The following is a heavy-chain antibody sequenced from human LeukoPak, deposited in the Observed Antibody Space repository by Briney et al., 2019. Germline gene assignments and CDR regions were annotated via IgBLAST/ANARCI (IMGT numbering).Heavy chain of an antibody. J-gene: IGHJ6*04. Sequence: GGSLRLSCAASGFTFSSYAMHWVRQAPGKGLEWVAVISYDGSNKYYADSVKGRFTISRDSSKNTLYLQMNSLRAEDTAVYYCAKDPSPLYCSSTSCSPYGMDVWGKGTTVTVSS. CDR2: ISYDGSNK. V-gene: IGHV3-30*18. CDR3: AKDPSPLYCSSTSCSPYGMDV. CDR1: GFTFSSYA. D-gene: IGHD2-2*01.